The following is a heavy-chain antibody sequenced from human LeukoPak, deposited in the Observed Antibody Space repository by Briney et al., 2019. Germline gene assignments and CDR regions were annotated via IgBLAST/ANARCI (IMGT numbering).Heavy chain of an antibody. J-gene: IGHJ3*02. CDR1: GFTFGSYA. CDR2: ISYDGSNK. D-gene: IGHD1-7*01. CDR3: ASGPPELHQDAFDI. V-gene: IGHV3-30-3*01. Sequence: GGSLRLSCAASGFTFGSYAMHWVSQAPGKGLEWVAVISYDGSNKYYADSVKGRFTISRDNSKNTLYLQMNSLRAEDTAVYYCASGPPELHQDAFDIWGQGTMVTVSS.